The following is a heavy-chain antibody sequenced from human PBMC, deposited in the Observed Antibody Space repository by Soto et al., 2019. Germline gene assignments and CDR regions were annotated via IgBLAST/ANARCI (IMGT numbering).Heavy chain of an antibody. CDR3: ARDTYYYDSSGYTDAFDI. V-gene: IGHV3-53*01. J-gene: IGHJ3*02. D-gene: IGHD3-22*01. Sequence: GGSLRLCCAASGFTVSSNYMNWARHAPGQVLDXVSVIYSLSSTYYADAVSSRFTISRDNSKHTRYIQMNSLRAEDKAVYYCARDTYYYDSSGYTDAFDIWGQGTMVTV. CDR1: GFTVSSNY. CDR2: IYSLSST.